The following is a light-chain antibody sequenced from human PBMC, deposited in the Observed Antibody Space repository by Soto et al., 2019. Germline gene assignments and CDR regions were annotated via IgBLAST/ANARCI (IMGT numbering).Light chain of an antibody. CDR2: QAS. CDR3: QQYNSYSLT. V-gene: IGKV1-5*03. J-gene: IGKJ5*01. CDR1: QTISSW. Sequence: DIQMTKYPSALSASVGDRVTITCRASQTISSWLAWYQQKPGEAPRLLIYQASSLETEVPSRFSGSGSGTEFTLTISSLQPGDFATYYCQQYNSYSLTFGQGRRLEIK.